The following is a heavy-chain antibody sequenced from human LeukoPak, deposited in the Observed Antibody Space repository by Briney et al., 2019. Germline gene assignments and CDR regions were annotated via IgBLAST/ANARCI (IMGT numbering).Heavy chain of an antibody. D-gene: IGHD2-8*01. J-gene: IGHJ4*02. Sequence: SSVKVSCKASGGTFSSYAISWLRQAPGQGLEWMGGSIPIFGTANYAQKFQGRVTITADESTSTAYMELSSLRSEDTAVYYCAKARAAPRPYCTNGVSYTLEGFVCWGQGTLVTVSS. CDR3: AKARAAPRPYCTNGVSYTLEGFVC. CDR2: SIPIFGTA. CDR1: GGTFSSYA. V-gene: IGHV1-69*01.